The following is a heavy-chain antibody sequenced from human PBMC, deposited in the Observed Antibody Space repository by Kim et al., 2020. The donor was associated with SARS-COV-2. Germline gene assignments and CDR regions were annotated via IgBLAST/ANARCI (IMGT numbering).Heavy chain of an antibody. CDR3: ARTRLAYYYGSGSYGSSGHWFDP. CDR2: INHSGST. D-gene: IGHD3-10*01. Sequence: SETLSLTCAVYGGSFSGYYWSWIRQPPGKGLEWIGEINHSGSTNYNPSLKSRVTISVDTSKNQFSLKLSSVTAADTAVYYCARTRLAYYYGSGSYGSSGHWFDPWGQGTLVTVSS. CDR1: GGSFSGYY. J-gene: IGHJ5*02. V-gene: IGHV4-34*01.